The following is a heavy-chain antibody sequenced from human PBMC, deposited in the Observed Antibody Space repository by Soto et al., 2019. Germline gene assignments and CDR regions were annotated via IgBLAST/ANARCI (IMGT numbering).Heavy chain of an antibody. D-gene: IGHD3-10*01. Sequence: QVQLQESGPGLVKPSGTLSLTCAVSGGSISSSNWWRWVRQPPGKGLEWSGEIYHSGSTNYNPSLRSRVTISVDKSKHQFSLKLSSVTAADTAVYYCARMFCGGFGEFGDYYGMDVWGQGTTVTVSS. J-gene: IGHJ6*02. V-gene: IGHV4-4*02. CDR1: GGSISSSNW. CDR2: IYHSGST. CDR3: ARMFCGGFGEFGDYYGMDV.